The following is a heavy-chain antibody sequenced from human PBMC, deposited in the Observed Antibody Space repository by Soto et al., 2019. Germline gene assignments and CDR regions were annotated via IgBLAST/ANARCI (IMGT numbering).Heavy chain of an antibody. Sequence: GGSLRLSCAASGFTVSSNYMSWVRQAPGKGLEWVSVIYSGGSTYYADSVKGRFTISRDNSKNTLYLQMNSLRAEDTAVYYCARSSSWYHYYGMAVWGQGTTVTVSS. J-gene: IGHJ6*02. D-gene: IGHD6-13*01. V-gene: IGHV3-53*01. CDR3: ARSSSWYHYYGMAV. CDR2: IYSGGST. CDR1: GFTVSSNY.